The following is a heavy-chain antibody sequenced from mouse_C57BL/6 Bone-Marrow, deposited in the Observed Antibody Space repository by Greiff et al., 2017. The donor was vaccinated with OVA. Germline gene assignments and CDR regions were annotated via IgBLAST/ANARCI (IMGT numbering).Heavy chain of an antibody. V-gene: IGHV1-39*01. J-gene: IGHJ1*03. CDR3: ARGGNYDYDKDWYFDV. CDR2: INPNYGTT. Sequence: EVQLHQSGPELVKPGASVTISCKASGYSFTDYNMNWVKQSNGKSLEWIGVINPNYGTTSYNQQFKGKATLTVDPSSSTAYMQLNSLTSEDSAVYYCARGGNYDYDKDWYFDVWGTGTTVTVAS. D-gene: IGHD2-4*01. CDR1: GYSFTDYN.